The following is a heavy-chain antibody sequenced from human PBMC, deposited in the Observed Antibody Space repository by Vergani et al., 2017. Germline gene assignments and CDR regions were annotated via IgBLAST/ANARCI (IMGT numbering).Heavy chain of an antibody. CDR1: GFIFSSYA. V-gene: IGHV3-23*01. J-gene: IGHJ5*02. CDR3: SRDRRIMYNWFDP. Sequence: EVQLLESGGALVQPGKSLRLSCAASGFIFSSYAMTWVRQAPGKGLEWVSSISASDGNTYYPDSVKGRVTISRDKSKNTLYLQMNSLGVEDTAVYYCSRDRRIMYNWFDPWGQGTQVTVSS. CDR2: ISASDGNT. D-gene: IGHD3-16*01.